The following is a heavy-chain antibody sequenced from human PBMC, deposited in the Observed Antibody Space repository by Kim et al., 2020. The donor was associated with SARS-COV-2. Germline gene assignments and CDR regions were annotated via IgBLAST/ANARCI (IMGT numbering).Heavy chain of an antibody. CDR2: IWYDGSNK. J-gene: IGHJ6*02. Sequence: GGSLRLSCAASGFTFSSYGMHWVRQAPGKGLEWVAVIWYDGSNKYYADSVKGRFTISRDNSKNTLYLQMNSLRAEDTAVYYCARDHYYDILTGIPGLNYYYYYGMDVWGQGTTVTVSS. D-gene: IGHD3-9*01. CDR3: ARDHYYDILTGIPGLNYYYYYGMDV. V-gene: IGHV3-33*01. CDR1: GFTFSSYG.